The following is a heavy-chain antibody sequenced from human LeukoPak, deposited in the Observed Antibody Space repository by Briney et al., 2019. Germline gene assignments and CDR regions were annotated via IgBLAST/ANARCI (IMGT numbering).Heavy chain of an antibody. CDR1: SGSISSYY. CDR2: IYYSGST. J-gene: IGHJ6*02. CDR3: ARGNSYAYYYYGMDV. V-gene: IGHV4-59*01. D-gene: IGHD2-2*01. Sequence: SETLSLTCTVSSGSISSYYWSWIRQPPGKGLEWIGYIYYSGSTNYNPSLKSRVTISVDTSKNQFSLKLSSVTAADTAVYYCARGNSYAYYYYGMDVWGQGTTVTVSS.